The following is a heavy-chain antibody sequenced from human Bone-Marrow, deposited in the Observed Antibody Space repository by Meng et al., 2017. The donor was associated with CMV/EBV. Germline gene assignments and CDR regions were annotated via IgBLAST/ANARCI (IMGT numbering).Heavy chain of an antibody. CDR2: ISSSSSTI. CDR1: GFTFSSYS. V-gene: IGHV3-48*04. CDR3: ASGQYYDFWSGYQNLDY. D-gene: IGHD3-3*01. J-gene: IGHJ4*02. Sequence: GGSLRLSCAASGFTFSSYSMNWVRQAPGKGPEWVSYISSSSSTIYYADSVKGRFTISRDNAKNSLYLQMNSLRAEDTAVYYCASGQYYDFWSGYQNLDYWGQGTLVTVSS.